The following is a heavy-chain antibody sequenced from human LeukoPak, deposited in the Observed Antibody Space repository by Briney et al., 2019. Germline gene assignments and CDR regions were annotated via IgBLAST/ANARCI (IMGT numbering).Heavy chain of an antibody. J-gene: IGHJ4*02. Sequence: GGSLRLSCAASGFTFSSYWMHWVRQAPGKGLVWVSRIKSDGSTNYADSVKGRFTISRDNSKNTLYVQMNSLRAEDTAVYYCATEVRYGYWGQGTLVTVSS. CDR1: GFTFSSYW. CDR2: IKSDGST. V-gene: IGHV3-74*01. CDR3: ATEVRYGY. D-gene: IGHD4-11*01.